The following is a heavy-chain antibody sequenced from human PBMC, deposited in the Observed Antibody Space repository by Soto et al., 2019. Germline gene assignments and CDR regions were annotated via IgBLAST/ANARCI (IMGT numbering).Heavy chain of an antibody. CDR2: ISYDGSNK. V-gene: IGHV3-30*18. D-gene: IGHD5-18*01. Sequence: GGSLRLSCAASGFTFSSYGMHWVRQAPGKGLEWVAVISYDGSNKYYADSVKGRFTISRDNSKNTLYLQMNSLRAKDTAVYYCAKRGYGRYNWFDPWGQGTLVTVSS. CDR3: AKRGYGRYNWFDP. CDR1: GFTFSSYG. J-gene: IGHJ5*02.